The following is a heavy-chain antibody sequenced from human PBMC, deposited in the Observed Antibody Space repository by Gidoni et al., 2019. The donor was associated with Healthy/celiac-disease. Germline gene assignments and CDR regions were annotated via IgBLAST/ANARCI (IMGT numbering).Heavy chain of an antibody. CDR3: ARDLSSTYYYDSSGYYTFDY. Sequence: EVQLVESGGGLVTPGGSLRLSCSASGFPFSSYSMNWVRQAPGKGLEWVSSSSSSGSTIYYADAVKGRFTISRDNAKNSLYLQMNSLRAEDTAVYYCARDLSSTYYYDSSGYYTFDYWGQGTLVTVSS. J-gene: IGHJ4*02. CDR2: SSSSGSTI. CDR1: GFPFSSYS. V-gene: IGHV3-21*01. D-gene: IGHD3-22*01.